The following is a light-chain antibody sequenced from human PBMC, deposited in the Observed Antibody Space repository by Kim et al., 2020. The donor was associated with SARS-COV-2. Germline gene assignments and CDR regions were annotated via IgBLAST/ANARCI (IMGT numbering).Light chain of an antibody. CDR1: QSVTTN. CDR3: QQSNNWPYT. V-gene: IGKV3-15*01. J-gene: IGKJ2*01. Sequence: VMTQSPATLSVSPGERVTLSCRASQSVTTNLAWHQQTPGQAPRVLIYDASTRATGIPARFNGSGSGTEFTLTISSLQSEDFAVYYCQQSNNWPYTFGQGTKLEI. CDR2: DAS.